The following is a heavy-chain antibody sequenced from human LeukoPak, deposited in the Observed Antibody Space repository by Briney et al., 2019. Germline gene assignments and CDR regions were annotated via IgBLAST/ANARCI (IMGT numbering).Heavy chain of an antibody. V-gene: IGHV4-59*01. Sequence: AETLTLTCTLSGGSISRYYGHCLRQPPGKGLVGIGYIHYRGSTNYSASLKSRVHISIDTCQNQFFLKLSDLTTADHGVYYWGRVIERGYSGDGDFDSWGEGT. CDR3: GRVIERGYSGDGDFDS. D-gene: IGHD5-12*01. J-gene: IGHJ4*02. CDR1: GGSISRYY. CDR2: IHYRGST.